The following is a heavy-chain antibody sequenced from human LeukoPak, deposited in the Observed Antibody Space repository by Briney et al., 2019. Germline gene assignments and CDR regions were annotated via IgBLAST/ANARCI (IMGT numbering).Heavy chain of an antibody. J-gene: IGHJ4*02. Sequence: ETLSLTCAVYGGSFSGYYWSWVRQAPGKGLEWVSAISGSGGSTYYADSVKDRFTISRDNSKNTLYLQMNSLRAEDTAVYYCAKLVSIVVVPAAIRNWGQGTLVTVSS. D-gene: IGHD2-2*02. CDR1: GGSFSGYY. V-gene: IGHV3-23*01. CDR3: AKLVSIVVVPAAIRN. CDR2: ISGSGGST.